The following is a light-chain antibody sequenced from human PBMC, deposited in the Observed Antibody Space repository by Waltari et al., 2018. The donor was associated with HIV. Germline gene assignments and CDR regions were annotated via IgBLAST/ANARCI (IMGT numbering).Light chain of an antibody. J-gene: IGKJ1*01. CDR2: GAS. CDR1: EDIGDK. Sequence: MTQSPATLPVSPGETVSFFCGASEDIGDKLAWYQQKRGRAPRLLVSGASSRATGVPARFSGRGSGTEFTLTITGLQSNDSAIYFCQQYSTWPRTFGQGTLV. V-gene: IGKV3-15*01. CDR3: QQYSTWPRT.